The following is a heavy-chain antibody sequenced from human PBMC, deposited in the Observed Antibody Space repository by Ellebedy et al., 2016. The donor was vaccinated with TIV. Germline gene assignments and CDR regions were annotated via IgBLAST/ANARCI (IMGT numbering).Heavy chain of an antibody. D-gene: IGHD6-13*01. CDR3: ARDLKKRAAAGTELDY. CDR2: VSYDGSNK. J-gene: IGHJ4*02. CDR1: GFTFSTYS. Sequence: GESLKISCAASGFTFSTYSMSWVRQAPGKGLEWVAVVSYDGSNKYYAASVKGRFTISRDNSKNTLYLQMNSLRAEDTAVYYCARDLKKRAAAGTELDYWGQGTLVTVSS. V-gene: IGHV3-30*03.